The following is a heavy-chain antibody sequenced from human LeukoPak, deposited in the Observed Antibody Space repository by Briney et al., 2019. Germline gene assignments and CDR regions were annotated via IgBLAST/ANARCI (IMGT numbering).Heavy chain of an antibody. CDR3: ARQFYDSSGSFFDY. Sequence: GGSLRLSCAASGFTFSSYWMSWVRQAPGKGLEWVANIKQDGGEKYYVGSVKGRFTVSRDNAKNSLYLQMNSLRAEDTAVYYCARQFYDSSGSFFDYWGQGTLVTVSS. CDR1: GFTFSSYW. CDR2: IKQDGGEK. J-gene: IGHJ4*02. D-gene: IGHD3-22*01. V-gene: IGHV3-7*02.